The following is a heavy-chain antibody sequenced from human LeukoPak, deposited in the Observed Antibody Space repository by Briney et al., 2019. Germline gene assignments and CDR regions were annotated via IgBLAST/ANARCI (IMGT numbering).Heavy chain of an antibody. J-gene: IGHJ3*02. Sequence: SETLSLTCTVSGGSISSGGYYWSWIRQHPGKGLEWIGYIYYSGSTYYNPSLKSRVTISVDTSKNQFSLKLSSETAADTAVYYCAREGDSSGYYRDCAFDIWGQGTMVTVSS. CDR1: GGSISSGGYY. CDR2: IYYSGST. D-gene: IGHD3-22*01. V-gene: IGHV4-31*03. CDR3: AREGDSSGYYRDCAFDI.